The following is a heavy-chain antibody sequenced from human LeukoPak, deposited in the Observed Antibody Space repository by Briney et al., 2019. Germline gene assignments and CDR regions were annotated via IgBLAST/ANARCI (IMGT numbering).Heavy chain of an antibody. V-gene: IGHV4-59*01. CDR2: IYYSGST. Sequence: PSETLSLTCTVSGGSISSYYWSWIRQPPGKGLEWIGYIYYSGSTNYSPSLKSRVTMSVDTSKNQFSLKLSSVTAADTAVYYCTRYHSSGLDYWGQGTLVTVSS. D-gene: IGHD6-19*01. CDR1: GGSISSYY. J-gene: IGHJ4*02. CDR3: TRYHSSGLDY.